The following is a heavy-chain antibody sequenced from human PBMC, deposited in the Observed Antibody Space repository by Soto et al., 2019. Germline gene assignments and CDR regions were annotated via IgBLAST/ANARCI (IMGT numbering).Heavy chain of an antibody. CDR1: GYTFTSYG. Sequence: ASVKVSCKASGYTFTSYGISWVRQAPGQGPEWMGWISAYNGNTNYAQKLQGRVTMTTDTSTSTAYMELRSLRSDDTAVYYCARDRSEYCSGGSCYQNYYYYGMDVWGQGTTVTVSS. J-gene: IGHJ6*02. V-gene: IGHV1-18*04. D-gene: IGHD2-15*01. CDR2: ISAYNGNT. CDR3: ARDRSEYCSGGSCYQNYYYYGMDV.